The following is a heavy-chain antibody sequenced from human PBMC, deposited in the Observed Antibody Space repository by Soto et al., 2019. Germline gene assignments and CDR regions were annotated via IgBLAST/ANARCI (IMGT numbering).Heavy chain of an antibody. V-gene: IGHV4-39*01. CDR3: ARLPTGTTDLSWFDP. CDR1: GGSISSSSYY. CDR2: MFHSGYT. Sequence: SETLSLTCTVSGGSISSSSYYWGWIRQPPGKGLEWIGSMFHSGYTYYNPSLKSRVTMSVDTSKNQFSLKLSSVTAADTAVYYCARLPTGTTDLSWFDPWGQGTLVTVSS. D-gene: IGHD1-7*01. J-gene: IGHJ5*02.